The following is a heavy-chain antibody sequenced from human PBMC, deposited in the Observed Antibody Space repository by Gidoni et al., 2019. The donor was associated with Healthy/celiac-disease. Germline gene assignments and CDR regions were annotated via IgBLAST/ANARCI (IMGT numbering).Heavy chain of an antibody. CDR3: ARRGAADSFDI. D-gene: IGHD6-13*01. CDR2: IYPVNSYT. J-gene: IGHJ3*02. V-gene: IGHV5-51*03. CDR1: GDRFTSYW. Sequence: EVQLVQSGAEEKKPGESLKISWKGSGDRFTSYWIGWVRQMPGKGLEWNGIIYPVNSYTRYSPSFQVQVTISADKSISTAYLQWSSLKSSDTAMYYCARRGAADSFDIWGQGTMVTVSS.